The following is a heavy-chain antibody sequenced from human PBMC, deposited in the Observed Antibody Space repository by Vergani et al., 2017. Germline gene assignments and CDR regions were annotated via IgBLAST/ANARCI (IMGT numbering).Heavy chain of an antibody. Sequence: QVQLVQSGAEVKKPGSSVKVSCTASGYTFTSYYMHWVRQAPGQGLEWMGIINPSGGSTSYAQKFQGRVTMTRDTSTSTVYMELSSLRSEDTAVYFCARDRGGCSSTSCYREWAFDYWGQGTLVTVSS. CDR2: INPSGGST. CDR1: GYTFTSYY. J-gene: IGHJ4*02. V-gene: IGHV1-46*01. CDR3: ARDRGGCSSTSCYREWAFDY. D-gene: IGHD2-2*02.